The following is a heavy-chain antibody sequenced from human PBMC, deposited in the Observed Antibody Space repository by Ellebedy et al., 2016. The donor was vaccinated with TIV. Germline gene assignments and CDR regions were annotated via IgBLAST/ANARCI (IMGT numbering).Heavy chain of an antibody. D-gene: IGHD3-22*01. V-gene: IGHV3-23*01. Sequence: PGGSLRLSCVGSGFTLSNYWVSWVRQAPGEGLEWVSAISGSGGSTYYADSVKGRFTISRDNSKNTLYLQMNSLRAEDTAVYYCAIRLYYYDSSGQTRGPSWGQGTLVTVSS. CDR3: AIRLYYYDSSGQTRGPS. CDR1: GFTLSNYW. CDR2: ISGSGGST. J-gene: IGHJ5*02.